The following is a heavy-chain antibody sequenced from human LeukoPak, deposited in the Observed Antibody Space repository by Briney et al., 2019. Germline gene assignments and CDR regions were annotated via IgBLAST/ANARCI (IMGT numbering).Heavy chain of an antibody. Sequence: PSETLSLTCAVYGGSFSGYYWSWIRQPPGKGLEWIGEINHSGSANYNPSLKSRVTISVDTSKNQFSLKLSSVTAADTAVYYCARGAYSSSWYPSRHYYYYMDVWGKGTTVTVSS. V-gene: IGHV4-34*01. CDR3: ARGAYSSSWYPSRHYYYYMDV. D-gene: IGHD6-13*01. CDR1: GGSFSGYY. J-gene: IGHJ6*03. CDR2: INHSGSA.